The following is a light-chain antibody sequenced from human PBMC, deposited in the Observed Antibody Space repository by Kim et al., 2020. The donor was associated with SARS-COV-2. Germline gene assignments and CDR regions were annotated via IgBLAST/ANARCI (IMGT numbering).Light chain of an antibody. CDR3: NSYTSSSTLM. CDR2: DVN. V-gene: IGLV2-14*03. J-gene: IGLJ3*02. Sequence: QSVLTQPASVSGSPGQSITISCTGSSNDIGRYNYVSWYQQHPGKAPKLIIYDVNNRPSGISNRFSGSKSGNTASLTISGLQAEDEADYYCNSYTSSSTLMFGGGTQLTVL. CDR1: SNDIGRYNY.